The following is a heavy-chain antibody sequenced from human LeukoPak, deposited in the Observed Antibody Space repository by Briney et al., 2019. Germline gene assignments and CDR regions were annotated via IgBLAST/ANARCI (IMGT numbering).Heavy chain of an antibody. V-gene: IGHV1-8*01. Sequence: ASVKVSCKASGYSFSNFHISWVRQASERGIEWIGWVSPKTGDRGYALKLQGRVTMTSDTSETTVYMEVRSLTSEDTAVYYCARTPPKGDIDTWGQGTMVTVSS. CDR3: ARTPPKGDIDT. CDR2: VSPKTGDR. CDR1: GYSFSNFH. D-gene: IGHD2-21*02. J-gene: IGHJ5*02.